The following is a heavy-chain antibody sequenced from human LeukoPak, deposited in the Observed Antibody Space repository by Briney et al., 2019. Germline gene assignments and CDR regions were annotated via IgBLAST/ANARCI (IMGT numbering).Heavy chain of an antibody. CDR1: AFTVSSNH. V-gene: IGHV3-53*01. CDR2: IYIGGTT. CDR3: ARGTHYFDF. J-gene: IGHJ4*02. D-gene: IGHD1-14*01. Sequence: GGSLRLSCAASAFTVSSNHVTWVRQAPGKGLEWVSVIYIGGTTNDADSVKGRFTISRDNSKNTVYLQMSSLRADDTAVYYCARGTHYFDFWGRGTLVTVSS.